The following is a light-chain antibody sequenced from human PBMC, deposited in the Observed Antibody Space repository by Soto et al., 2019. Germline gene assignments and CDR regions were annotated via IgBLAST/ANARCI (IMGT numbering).Light chain of an antibody. Sequence: DIVMTQSPDSLAVSLGGRAAFTCKSTQSVLYTSTNKTHLAGYQQKPGQPPKLLIYWAFTRESGVPDRFSGSGSGTDFTLTISSLQAEDVAVYYCQQYYSPPYTFGQGTKLEIK. CDR2: WAF. CDR3: QQYYSPPYT. V-gene: IGKV4-1*01. CDR1: QSVLYTSTNKTH. J-gene: IGKJ2*01.